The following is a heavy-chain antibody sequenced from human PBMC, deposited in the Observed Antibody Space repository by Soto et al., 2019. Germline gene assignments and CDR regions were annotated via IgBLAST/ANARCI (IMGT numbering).Heavy chain of an antibody. CDR1: GFTFSSYA. D-gene: IGHD3-22*01. V-gene: IGHV3-23*01. CDR2: VSGSGGST. CDR3: AKREELYYDSSGFVYYFAY. Sequence: VGSLRLSCAASGFTFSSYAMSWVRQAPGKGLEWVSSVSGSGGSTYYADSVKGRFTISRDNSKNTLSLQMNSLRAEDTAIYYCAKREELYYDSSGFVYYFAYWGQGTLVTVSS. J-gene: IGHJ4*02.